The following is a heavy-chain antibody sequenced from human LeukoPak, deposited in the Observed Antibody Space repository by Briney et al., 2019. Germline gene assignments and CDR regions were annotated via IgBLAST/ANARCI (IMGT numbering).Heavy chain of an antibody. V-gene: IGHV4-39*07. J-gene: IGHJ5*02. Sequence: SETLSLTCTVSGGSISSSSYYWGWIRQPPGKGLEWIGSIYYSGSTYYNPSLKSRVTISVDTSKNQFSLKLSSVTAADTAVYYCARDLPKTYYYGSGGSNWFDPWGQGTLVTVSS. CDR2: IYYSGST. CDR1: GGSISSSSYY. CDR3: ARDLPKTYYYGSGGSNWFDP. D-gene: IGHD3-10*01.